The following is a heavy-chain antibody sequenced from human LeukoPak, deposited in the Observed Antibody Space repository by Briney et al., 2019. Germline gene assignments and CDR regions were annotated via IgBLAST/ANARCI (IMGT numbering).Heavy chain of an antibody. D-gene: IGHD3-22*01. CDR1: GVTFSSHA. V-gene: IGHV3-33*03. CDR2: VWFDGSST. CDR3: AKDGDSYDSSGAFDY. J-gene: IGHJ4*02. Sequence: GGSLRLSCAASGVTFSSHAMHWVRQAPGKGLEWVAVVWFDGSSTSYGDSVRGRFNISRDDSKNTVFLQMNSLRAEDTAVYYCAKDGDSYDSSGAFDYWGQGTLVTVSS.